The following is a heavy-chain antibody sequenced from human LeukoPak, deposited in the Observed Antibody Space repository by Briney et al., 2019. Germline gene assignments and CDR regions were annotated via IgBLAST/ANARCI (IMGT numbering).Heavy chain of an antibody. D-gene: IGHD6-13*01. Sequence: GGSLRLSCAASGFTFSSYWMSWARQAPGKGLEWVANIKQDGSEKYYVDSVKGRFTISRDNAKNSLYLQMNSLRAEDTAVYYCARDCPYSSSWPSWDYWGQGTLVTVSS. CDR1: GFTFSSYW. J-gene: IGHJ4*02. CDR3: ARDCPYSSSWPSWDY. V-gene: IGHV3-7*01. CDR2: IKQDGSEK.